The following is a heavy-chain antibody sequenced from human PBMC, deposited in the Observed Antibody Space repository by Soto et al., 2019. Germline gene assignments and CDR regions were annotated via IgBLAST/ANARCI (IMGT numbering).Heavy chain of an antibody. CDR2: IIPGFGTT. CDR3: ARSSPYIVVRKPTGNQDYYGMDV. CDR1: GGTFSNYT. Sequence: ASVKVSCKASGGTFSNYTISWVRQAPGQGLEWMGGIIPGFGTTDYEQKFQGRVTITADGSTSTAYMKLSSLRSADTAVYYCARSSPYIVVRKPTGNQDYYGMDVWGQGTTVTVSS. V-gene: IGHV1-69*13. D-gene: IGHD2-2*01. J-gene: IGHJ6*02.